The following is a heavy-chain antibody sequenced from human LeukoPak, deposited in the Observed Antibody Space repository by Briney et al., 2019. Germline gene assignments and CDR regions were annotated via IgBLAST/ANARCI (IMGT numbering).Heavy chain of an antibody. J-gene: IGHJ4*02. Sequence: SLRLSCAASGFTFDDYAMHWVRQAPGKGLEWVSGISWNSGSIGYADSVKGRFTISRDNAKNSLYLQMNSLRAEDMALYYCAKGGGATTPYYFDYWGQGTLVTVSS. CDR1: GFTFDDYA. D-gene: IGHD1-26*01. V-gene: IGHV3-9*03. CDR3: AKGGGATTPYYFDY. CDR2: ISWNSGSI.